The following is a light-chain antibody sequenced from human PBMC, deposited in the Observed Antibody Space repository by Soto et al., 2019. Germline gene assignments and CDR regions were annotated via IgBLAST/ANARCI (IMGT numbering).Light chain of an antibody. CDR1: QSVDSY. CDR3: QQRDSWPIT. V-gene: IGKV3-11*01. Sequence: EIVFTQSPSSLSLSPGERATLSCRASQSVDSYLVWYQQKPCQAPRLLIFGASNRATGIPATFSGSGSGTDSTLTINSLEPDDFAVYYCQQRDSWPITFGHGTRLEIK. J-gene: IGKJ5*01. CDR2: GAS.